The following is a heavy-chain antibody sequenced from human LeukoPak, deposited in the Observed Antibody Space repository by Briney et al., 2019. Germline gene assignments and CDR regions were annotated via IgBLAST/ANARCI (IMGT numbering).Heavy chain of an antibody. D-gene: IGHD6-19*01. V-gene: IGHV4-59*01. J-gene: IGHJ6*03. CDR2: IYYSGST. Sequence: KASETLSLTCTVSGGSISSYYWSWIRQPPGKGLEWIGYIYYSGSTNYNPSLKSRVAISVDTSKNQVSLKLSSVTAADTAVYYCARVPWLVHLGYYYYYMDVWGKGTTVTVSS. CDR3: ARVPWLVHLGYYYYYMDV. CDR1: GGSISSYY.